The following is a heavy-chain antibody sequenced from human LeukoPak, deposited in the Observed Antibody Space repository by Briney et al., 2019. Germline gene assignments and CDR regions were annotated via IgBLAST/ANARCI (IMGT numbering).Heavy chain of an antibody. D-gene: IGHD2-8*01. Sequence: PSQTLSLTCTVSGGSISSGSDYWSWIRQPAGKGLEWIGRIYTSGGTDCNPSLKSRVTISVDTSKNQFSLKLSSVTAADTAVYYCARSPYCTNGVCYSRYYFDYWGQGTLVTVSS. CDR2: IYTSGGT. CDR3: ARSPYCTNGVCYSRYYFDY. CDR1: GGSISSGSDY. V-gene: IGHV4-61*02. J-gene: IGHJ4*02.